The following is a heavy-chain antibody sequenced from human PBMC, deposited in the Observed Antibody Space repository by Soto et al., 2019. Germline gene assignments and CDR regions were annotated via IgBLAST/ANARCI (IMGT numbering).Heavy chain of an antibody. D-gene: IGHD3-10*01. V-gene: IGHV4-28*03. CDR1: GYSISISNR. J-gene: IGHJ6*02. CDR2: IYYSGTT. Sequence: PLHTLSLTCDFSGYSISISNRWGSIRQPPGKGLEWIGYIYYSGTTYYNPSLKSRVTMSVDTSKNQFSLKLTSVTAVDTAVYYCAREPLVTMVRGVPHSHYGMDVWGQGTTVT. CDR3: AREPLVTMVRGVPHSHYGMDV.